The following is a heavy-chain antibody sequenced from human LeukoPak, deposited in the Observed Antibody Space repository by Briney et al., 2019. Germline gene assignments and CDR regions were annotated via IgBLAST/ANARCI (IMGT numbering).Heavy chain of an antibody. V-gene: IGHV1-69*04. D-gene: IGHD2-2*01. CDR3: ACSSTSGAFDY. CDR2: IIPILGIA. Sequence: SVKVSCKASGGTFSSYAICWVRQAPGQGLEWMGRIIPILGIANYAQKFQGRVTITADKSTSTAYMELSSLRSEDTAVYYCACSSTSGAFDYWGQGTLVTVSS. CDR1: GGTFSSYA. J-gene: IGHJ4*02.